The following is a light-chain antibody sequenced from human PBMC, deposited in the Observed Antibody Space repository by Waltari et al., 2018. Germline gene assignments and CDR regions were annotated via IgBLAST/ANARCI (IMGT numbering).Light chain of an antibody. V-gene: IGLV1-36*01. J-gene: IGLJ2*01. CDR3: AAWDDSLSGVV. Sequence: QSVLTQPPSVSEAPRQRVTISCSGSSSNIGNNAVNWYQQLPGKAPKLLIYYDDLLPSGGSARFSGSKSGTSASLAISGLQSEDEADYYCAAWDDSLSGVVFGGGTKLTVL. CDR1: SSNIGNNA. CDR2: YDD.